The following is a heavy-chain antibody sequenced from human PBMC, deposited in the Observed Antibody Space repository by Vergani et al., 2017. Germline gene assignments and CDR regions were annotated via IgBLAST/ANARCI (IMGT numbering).Heavy chain of an antibody. CDR2: TYYRSKWYN. Sequence: QVQLQQSGPGLVKPWQTLSLTCAISGDSVYSNSAAWNWIRQSPSRGLEWLVRTYYRSKWYNDYAVSVKSRITINPDTSKNQFSLQVNSVTPEVTAVYYWAIELQIYYYDYRDVWGKGTTVTVSS. D-gene: IGHD2-21*02. J-gene: IGHJ6*03. CDR1: GDSVYSNSAA. CDR3: AIELQIYYYDYRDV. V-gene: IGHV6-1*01.